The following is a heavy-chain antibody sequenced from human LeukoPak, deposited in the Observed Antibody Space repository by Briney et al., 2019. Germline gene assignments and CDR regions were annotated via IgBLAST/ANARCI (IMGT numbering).Heavy chain of an antibody. J-gene: IGHJ5*02. CDR3: ASPLGYDFWSGYYKSPQNWFDP. CDR1: GFTFSSYA. D-gene: IGHD3-3*01. Sequence: GGSLRLSCAASGFTFSSYAMSWVRQAPGKGLEWVSAISGSGGSTYYADSVKGRFTISRDNSKNTLYLQMNSLRAEDTAVYYCASPLGYDFWSGYYKSPQNWFDPWGQGTLVTVSS. V-gene: IGHV3-23*01. CDR2: ISGSGGST.